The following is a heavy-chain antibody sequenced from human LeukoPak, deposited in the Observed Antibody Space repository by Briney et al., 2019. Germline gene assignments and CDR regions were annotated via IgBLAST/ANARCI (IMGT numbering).Heavy chain of an antibody. V-gene: IGHV4-39*01. CDR3: ARPGTGAFDI. Sequence: PSETLSLTCTVSGGSISSSKYYWGWIRQPPGKGLEWIGSIYYSGSTHYNSSLKSRVTISVDTSKNQFFLKLSSVTAADTAVYYCARPGTGAFDIWGPGTMVTV. CDR2: IYYSGST. D-gene: IGHD3-10*01. CDR1: GGSISSSKYY. J-gene: IGHJ3*02.